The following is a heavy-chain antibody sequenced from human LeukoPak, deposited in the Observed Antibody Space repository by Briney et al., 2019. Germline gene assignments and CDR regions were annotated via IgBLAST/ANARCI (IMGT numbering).Heavy chain of an antibody. CDR1: GYTFTSYG. Sequence: GASVKVSCKASGYTFTSYGISWVRQAPGQGLEWMGWISAYNGNTNYAQKLQGRVTMTTDTSTSTAYMELRSLRSDDTAVYYCARVSGSTMVRGVIKDYWGQGTLVTVSS. D-gene: IGHD3-10*01. CDR2: ISAYNGNT. V-gene: IGHV1-18*01. CDR3: ARVSGSTMVRGVIKDY. J-gene: IGHJ4*02.